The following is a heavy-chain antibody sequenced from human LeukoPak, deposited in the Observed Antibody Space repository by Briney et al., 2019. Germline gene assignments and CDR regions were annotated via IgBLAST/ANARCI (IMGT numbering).Heavy chain of an antibody. CDR3: AASGSYAGFDP. J-gene: IGHJ5*02. CDR1: GYTFTSYG. CDR2: MNPNSGNT. V-gene: IGHV1-8*02. Sequence: ASVKVSCKASGYTFTSYGISWVRQAPGQGLEWMGWMNPNSGNTGYAQKFQGRVTMTRNTSISTAYMELSSLRSEDTAVYYCAASGSYAGFDPWGQGTLVTVSS. D-gene: IGHD1-26*01.